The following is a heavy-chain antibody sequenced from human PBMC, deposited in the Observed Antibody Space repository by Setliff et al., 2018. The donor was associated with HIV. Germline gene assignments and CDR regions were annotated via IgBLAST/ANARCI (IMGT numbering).Heavy chain of an antibody. CDR1: GFTFSSYS. CDR3: ARGGRLQYFDWPSYAMDV. V-gene: IGHV3-21*06. D-gene: IGHD3-9*01. CDR2: ISSSGAHI. J-gene: IGHJ6*02. Sequence: GGSLGLSCAASGFTFSSYSMNWVRQAPGKGLEWVASISSSGAHIYYADSLKGRFTISRDNGKNSLFLQMNSLRAEDTAVYYCARGGRLQYFDWPSYAMDVWGQGTTVTVSS.